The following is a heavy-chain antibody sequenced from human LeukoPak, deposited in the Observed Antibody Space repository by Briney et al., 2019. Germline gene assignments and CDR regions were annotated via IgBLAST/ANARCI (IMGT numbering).Heavy chain of an antibody. D-gene: IGHD4-17*01. Sequence: SETLSLTCTVSGASITTSYWSWIRQPPGKGLEWIGYIYYSGGTNYNPSLKSRVTISVDTSKIQFSLKLSSVTAADTAVYFCARGPVTTGYFAYWGQGTLVTVSS. CDR1: GASITTSY. J-gene: IGHJ4*02. V-gene: IGHV4-59*01. CDR2: IYYSGGT. CDR3: ARGPVTTGYFAY.